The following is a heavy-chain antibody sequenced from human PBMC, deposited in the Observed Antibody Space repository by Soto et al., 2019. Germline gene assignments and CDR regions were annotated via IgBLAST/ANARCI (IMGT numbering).Heavy chain of an antibody. Sequence: QVQLQESGPGLVKPSETLSLTCTVSGVSISRQYWSWIRQPPGKGLEWIGYIYYSESTNYNPSLKGRATISVDTSENQVSLRLSSVTAADTALYFCATGYTSHWSQLAFDLWGQGTLVTVSS. J-gene: IGHJ5*02. CDR3: ATGYTSHWSQLAFDL. D-gene: IGHD6-13*01. V-gene: IGHV4-59*08. CDR2: IYYSEST. CDR1: GVSISRQY.